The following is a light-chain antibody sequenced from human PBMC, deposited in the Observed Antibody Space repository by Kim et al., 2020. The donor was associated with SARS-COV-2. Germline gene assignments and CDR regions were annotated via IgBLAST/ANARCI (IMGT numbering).Light chain of an antibody. CDR3: SSYTSSSTYV. CDR2: DVS. J-gene: IGLJ1*01. CDR1: SSEVGGYNY. Sequence: GQSSTISCTGTSSEVGGYNYVSWYQQHPGKAPKLMIYDVSKRPSGVSNRFSGSKSGNTASLTISGLQAEDEADYYCSSYTSSSTYVFGTGTKVTVL. V-gene: IGLV2-14*04.